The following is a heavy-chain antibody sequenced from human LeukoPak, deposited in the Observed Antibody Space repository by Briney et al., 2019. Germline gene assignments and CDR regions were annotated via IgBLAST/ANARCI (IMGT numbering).Heavy chain of an antibody. CDR3: ARHSLYIWNDADAFDI. Sequence: PAETLSLTCAVSGGSISSYYWSWIRQPPGKGLEWIGYIYYSGSTNYNPSLKSRVTISVDTSKNHFSLQLSTLTAADTAVYYCARHSLYIWNDADAFDIWGQGTMVTVSS. D-gene: IGHD1-20*01. CDR2: IYYSGST. J-gene: IGHJ3*02. V-gene: IGHV4-59*08. CDR1: GGSISSYY.